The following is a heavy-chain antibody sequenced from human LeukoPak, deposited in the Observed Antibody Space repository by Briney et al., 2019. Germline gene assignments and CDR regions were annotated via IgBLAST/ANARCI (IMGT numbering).Heavy chain of an antibody. J-gene: IGHJ4*02. V-gene: IGHV3-23*01. Sequence: PGGSLRLSCAASGFTFSTYAMSWVGEAPGKGLEWGSGISGFGVTPYSAASVKGRFTISRDNSKHTLYLQMSGLRAEDTAVYYCARDEPGAWTYRSPYYFDYWGQGTLVTVSS. D-gene: IGHD3/OR15-3a*01. CDR1: GFTFSTYA. CDR3: ARDEPGAWTYRSPYYFDY. CDR2: ISGFGVTP.